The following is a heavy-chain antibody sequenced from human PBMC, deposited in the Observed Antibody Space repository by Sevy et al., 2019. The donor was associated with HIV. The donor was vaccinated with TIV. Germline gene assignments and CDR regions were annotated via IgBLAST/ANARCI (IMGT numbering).Heavy chain of an antibody. V-gene: IGHV3-30*18. CDR1: GISFTTFG. J-gene: IGHJ6*02. CDR2: ISYHGRDK. CDR3: AKDFTGYNGMDV. D-gene: IGHD3-9*01. Sequence: GGSLRLSCVVSGISFTTFGMHWVRQAPGKGLEWVAVISYHGRDKFYAESVKGRSTISRDNSKNMLYLQINSLRAEDTAVYYCAKDFTGYNGMDVWGQGTMVTVSS.